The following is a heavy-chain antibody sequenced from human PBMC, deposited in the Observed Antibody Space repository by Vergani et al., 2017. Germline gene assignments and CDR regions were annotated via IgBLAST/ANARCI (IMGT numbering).Heavy chain of an antibody. CDR2: ISSSSSYI. Sequence: EVQLVESGGGLVKPGGSLRLSCAASGFTFSSYSMNWVRQAPGKGLEWVSSISSSSSYIYYADSVKGRFTISRDNAKNTLYLQMNSLRAEDTAVYYCAKDFTRMIEGVIDYWGQGTLVTVSS. CDR3: AKDFTRMIEGVIDY. D-gene: IGHD3-22*01. CDR1: GFTFSSYS. V-gene: IGHV3-21*04. J-gene: IGHJ4*02.